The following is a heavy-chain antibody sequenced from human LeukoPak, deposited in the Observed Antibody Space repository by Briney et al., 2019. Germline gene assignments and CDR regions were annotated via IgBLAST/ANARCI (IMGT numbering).Heavy chain of an antibody. Sequence: PGGSLRLSCAASGFTFSSNGMHWVRQPPGKGLEWVGFIRSKTYGGTGEYAASVKGRFTISRDDSKSIAHLQMNSLKTEDTAVYYCTRSESGTYKGGFDFWGQGTLVTVSS. V-gene: IGHV3-49*04. CDR2: IRSKTYGGTG. J-gene: IGHJ4*02. CDR1: GFTFSSNG. D-gene: IGHD1-26*01. CDR3: TRSESGTYKGGFDF.